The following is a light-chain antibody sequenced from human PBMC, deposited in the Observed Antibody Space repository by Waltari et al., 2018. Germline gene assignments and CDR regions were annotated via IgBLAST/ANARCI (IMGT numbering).Light chain of an antibody. CDR1: SSAGGGVNF. Sequence: QSALTQPASVSGSPGPSISIPCPGISSAGGGVNFFSLDQQHPGKAPKLMIYDVFNRPSGVSTRFSGSKSDNAASLAISGLQAEDEAVYYCSSYTASPPHVVFGGGTKVTVL. CDR2: DVF. J-gene: IGLJ2*01. V-gene: IGLV2-14*03. CDR3: SSYTASPPHVV.